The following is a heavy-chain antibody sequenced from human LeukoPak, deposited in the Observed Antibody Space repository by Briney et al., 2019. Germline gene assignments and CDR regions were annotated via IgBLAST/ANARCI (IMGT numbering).Heavy chain of an antibody. CDR1: GYTFTGYY. J-gene: IGHJ4*02. CDR3: ARGPSGSYYDGWDY. V-gene: IGHV1-2*02. CDR2: INPNSGGT. Sequence: GASVKVSCKASGYTFTGYYMHWVRQAPGQGLEWMGWINPNSGGTNYAQKFQGRVTMTRDTSISTAYMELSRLRSDDTAVYYCARGPSGSYYDGWDYWGQGTLVTVSS. D-gene: IGHD1-26*01.